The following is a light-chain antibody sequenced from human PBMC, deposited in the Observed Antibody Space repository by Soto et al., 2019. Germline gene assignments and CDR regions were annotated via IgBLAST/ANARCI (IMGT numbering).Light chain of an antibody. J-gene: IGKJ5*01. CDR1: QSVSSSY. Sequence: EIVFTQSPGTLSLSPGERATLSCRASQSVSSSYLAWYQQKPGPAPRLLIYGASSRETGIQDRFSGSGSGTEFTLTISRLEPEDFAVYYCQQYGSSRITFGQGTRLEIK. CDR3: QQYGSSRIT. V-gene: IGKV3-20*01. CDR2: GAS.